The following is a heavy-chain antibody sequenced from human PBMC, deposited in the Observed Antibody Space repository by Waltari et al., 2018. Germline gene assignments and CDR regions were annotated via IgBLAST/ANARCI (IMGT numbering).Heavy chain of an antibody. CDR1: GGSFSGYY. D-gene: IGHD3-3*01. Sequence: QVQLQQWGAGLLKPSETLSLTCAVYGGSFSGYYWSWIRQPPGKGLEWIGEINHSGSTNYNPSLKSRVTISVDTSKNQFSLKLSSVTAADTAVYYCVASYYDFWSGFRSSDYWSQGTLVTVSS. J-gene: IGHJ4*02. V-gene: IGHV4-34*01. CDR3: VASYYDFWSGFRSSDY. CDR2: INHSGST.